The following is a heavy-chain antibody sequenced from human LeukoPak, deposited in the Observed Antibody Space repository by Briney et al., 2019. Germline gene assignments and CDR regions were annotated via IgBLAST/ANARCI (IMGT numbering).Heavy chain of an antibody. Sequence: SETLSLTCAVYGGSFSGYYWSWIRQPPGKGLEWIGEINRSGSTNYNPSLKSRVTISVDTSKNQFSLKLSSVTAADTAVYYCARRRIYSSSSIKNWFDPWGQGTLVTVSS. CDR3: ARRRIYSSSSIKNWFDP. CDR2: INRSGST. J-gene: IGHJ5*02. CDR1: GGSFSGYY. V-gene: IGHV4-34*01. D-gene: IGHD6-6*01.